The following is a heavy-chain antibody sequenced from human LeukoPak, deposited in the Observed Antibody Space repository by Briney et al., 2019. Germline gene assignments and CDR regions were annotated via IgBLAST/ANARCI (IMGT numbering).Heavy chain of an antibody. Sequence: PSQTLSLTCTVSGGSISSGDYYWSWIRQPPGKGLEWIGYIYYSGSTYYNPSLKSRVTISVDTPKNQFSLKLSSVTAADTAVYYCARDHLPYGMDVWGQGTTVTVSS. CDR2: IYYSGST. CDR3: ARDHLPYGMDV. CDR1: GGSISSGDYY. J-gene: IGHJ6*02. V-gene: IGHV4-30-4*01.